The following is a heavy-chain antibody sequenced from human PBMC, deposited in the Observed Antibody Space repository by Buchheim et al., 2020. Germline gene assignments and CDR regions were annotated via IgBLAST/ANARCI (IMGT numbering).Heavy chain of an antibody. V-gene: IGHV3-30-3*01. D-gene: IGHD1-7*01. Sequence: QVQLVESGGGVVQPGRSLRLSCAASGFTFSSYAMHWVRQAPGKGLEWVAVISYDGSNKYYADSVKGRFTISRDNSKNTLYLQMNSLRAEDTAVYYCARPPGWNYVIWGQGTL. CDR1: GFTFSSYA. CDR3: ARPPGWNYVI. J-gene: IGHJ4*02. CDR2: ISYDGSNK.